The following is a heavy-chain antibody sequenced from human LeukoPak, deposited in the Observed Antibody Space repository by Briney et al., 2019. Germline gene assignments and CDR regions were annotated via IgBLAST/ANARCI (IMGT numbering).Heavy chain of an antibody. D-gene: IGHD3-22*01. J-gene: IGHJ3*02. Sequence: GGSLRLSCAASGFTFDDYAMHWVRQAPGKGLEWVSLISGDGGSTYYADSVKGRFTISRDNSKNSLYLQINSLRTEDTALYYCAKDMYYYDSSGYYHGAFDIWGQGTMVTVSS. CDR1: GFTFDDYA. V-gene: IGHV3-43*02. CDR2: ISGDGGST. CDR3: AKDMYYYDSSGYYHGAFDI.